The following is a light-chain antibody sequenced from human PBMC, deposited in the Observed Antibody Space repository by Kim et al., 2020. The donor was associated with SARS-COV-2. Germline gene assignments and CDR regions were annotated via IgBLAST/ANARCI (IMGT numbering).Light chain of an antibody. Sequence: SYELTQAPSVSVAPGETARISCGGNKIGGKSVHWYRQKPGQAPVLVIYYDSDRPSGIPERFSGSNSGNTATLTISRVVAGDEADYYCQVWDSNSDHVVFGGGTQLTVL. CDR3: QVWDSNSDHVV. CDR2: YDS. V-gene: IGLV3-21*04. CDR1: KIGGKS. J-gene: IGLJ3*02.